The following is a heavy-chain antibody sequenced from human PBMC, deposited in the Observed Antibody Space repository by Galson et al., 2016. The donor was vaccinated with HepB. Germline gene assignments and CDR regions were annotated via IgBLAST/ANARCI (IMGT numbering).Heavy chain of an antibody. D-gene: IGHD3-22*01. CDR2: IIPSFRTA. CDR3: ARDRTNYYAGRGVFEY. J-gene: IGHJ4*02. V-gene: IGHV1-69*13. Sequence: SVKVSCKASGGTFSSYAINWVRQAPGQGLEWMGGIIPSFRTANHAQKFQGRVTITADESTSTAYMELSSLRSDDTAVYYCARDRTNYYAGRGVFEYWGQGSLVTVSS. CDR1: GGTFSSYA.